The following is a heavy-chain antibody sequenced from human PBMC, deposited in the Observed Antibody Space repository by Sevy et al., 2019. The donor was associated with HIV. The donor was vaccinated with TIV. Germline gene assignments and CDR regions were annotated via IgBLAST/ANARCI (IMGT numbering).Heavy chain of an antibody. CDR1: GITLSNHA. V-gene: IGHV3-23*01. Sequence: GGSLRLSCAASGITLSNHAMSWVRQAPGKGLEWVLTVSGSGDSAYYADSVRGRFSISRDNYKNSLYLQMNSLRAEDTAVYYCAKNPRIYYDFWSGYLPSSYFDYWGQGILVTVSS. J-gene: IGHJ4*02. CDR2: VSGSGDSA. CDR3: AKNPRIYYDFWSGYLPSSYFDY. D-gene: IGHD3-3*01.